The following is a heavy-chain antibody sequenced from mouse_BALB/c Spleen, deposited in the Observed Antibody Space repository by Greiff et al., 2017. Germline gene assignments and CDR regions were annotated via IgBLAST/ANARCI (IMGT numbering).Heavy chain of an antibody. V-gene: IGHV5-12-2*01. CDR1: GFTFSSYT. J-gene: IGHJ2*01. CDR3: ARHEAHYFDY. D-gene: IGHD3-1*01. CDR2: ISNGGGST. Sequence: DVMLVESGGGLVQPGGSLKLSCAASGFTFSSYTMSWVRQTPEKRLEWVAYISNGGGSTYYPDTVKGRFTISRDNAKNTLYLQMSSLKSEDTAMYYCARHEAHYFDYWGQGTTLTVSS.